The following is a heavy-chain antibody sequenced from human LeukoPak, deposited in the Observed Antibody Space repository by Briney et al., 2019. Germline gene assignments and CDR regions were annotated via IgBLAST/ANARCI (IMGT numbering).Heavy chain of an antibody. J-gene: IGHJ3*02. V-gene: IGHV1-69*06. D-gene: IGHD3-3*01. Sequence: GASVKVSCKASGYTFTSYGISWVRQAPGQGLEWMGGIIPIFGTANYAQEFQGRVTITADKGTSTAYMELSSLRSEDTAVYYCARTKRRVEDYIVWSGYAKDAFEIWGQGTMVTVSS. CDR3: ARTKRRVEDYIVWSGYAKDAFEI. CDR1: GYTFTSYG. CDR2: IIPIFGTA.